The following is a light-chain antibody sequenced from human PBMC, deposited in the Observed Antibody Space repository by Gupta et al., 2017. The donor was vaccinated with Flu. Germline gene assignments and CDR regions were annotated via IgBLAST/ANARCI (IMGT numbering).Light chain of an antibody. CDR1: ISSVGANY. CDR3: ASWDNTHRAVA. CDR2: DND. Sequence: QSFLTQPPSVSAAPGQKVTIPCSGTISSVGANYVSWYRQLPHTAPKLLIYDNDQRSSETPDRFSGSKSGTSATLVITGLQAGDEAGYFCASWDNTHRAVAFGGGTKVT. J-gene: IGLJ2*01. V-gene: IGLV1-51*01.